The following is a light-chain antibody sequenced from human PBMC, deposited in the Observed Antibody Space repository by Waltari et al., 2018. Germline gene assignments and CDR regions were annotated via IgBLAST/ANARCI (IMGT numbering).Light chain of an antibody. CDR2: NIT. Sequence: QSVLTQPPSVSAAPGQKVTISCSGTRSNFGNGHLSWYQKIPAAAPKLLILNITGRPSGIPARFSGSRAGTSATLDITGVQTGDEAHYYCGTWDSSLRTVLFGGGTKLTVL. J-gene: IGLJ3*02. CDR1: RSNFGNGH. V-gene: IGLV1-51*01. CDR3: GTWDSSLRTVL.